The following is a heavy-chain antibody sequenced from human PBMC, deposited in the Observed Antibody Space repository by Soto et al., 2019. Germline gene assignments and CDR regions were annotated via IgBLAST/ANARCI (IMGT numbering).Heavy chain of an antibody. CDR2: INHSGST. CDR3: ARGTNYYGSGSYYPV. CDR1: GGSFSGYY. J-gene: IGHJ4*02. Sequence: PSETLSLTCAVYGGSFSGYYWSWIRQPPGKGLEWIGEINHSGSTNYNPSLKSRVTISVDTSKNQFSLKLSSVTAADTAVYYCARGTNYYGSGSYYPVWGQGTLVTVSS. V-gene: IGHV4-34*01. D-gene: IGHD3-10*01.